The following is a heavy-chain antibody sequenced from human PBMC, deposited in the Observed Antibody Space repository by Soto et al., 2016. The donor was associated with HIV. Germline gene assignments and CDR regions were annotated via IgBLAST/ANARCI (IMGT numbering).Heavy chain of an antibody. CDR3: ARVHITMVEGIDY. J-gene: IGHJ4*02. Sequence: QVQLVRSGAEVKKPGASVKVSCKASGYTFSDYYIHWVRQAPGQGLEWMGWINPNRGATSYAQKFQDRVTMTRDTSISTAFMELSRVRSDDTAVYYCARVHITMVEGIDYWGQGTLVTVSS. CDR1: GYTFSDYY. V-gene: IGHV1-2*02. CDR2: INPNRGAT. D-gene: IGHD3-10*01.